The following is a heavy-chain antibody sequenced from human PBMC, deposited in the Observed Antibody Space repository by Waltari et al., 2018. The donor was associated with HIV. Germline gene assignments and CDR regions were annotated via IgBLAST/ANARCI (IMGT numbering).Heavy chain of an antibody. CDR3: TVTGGLPRFDHLDY. D-gene: IGHD3-16*01. CDR2: IRSKAYGGTT. Sequence: EVQLVESGGGLVQPGRSLRLSCTASGFTFGDYAMSWFRQAPGKGLEWVGFIRSKAYGGTTEYAASVKGRFTISRDDSKSIAYLQMNSLKTEDTAVYYCTVTGGLPRFDHLDYWGQGTLVTVSS. CDR1: GFTFGDYA. V-gene: IGHV3-49*03. J-gene: IGHJ4*02.